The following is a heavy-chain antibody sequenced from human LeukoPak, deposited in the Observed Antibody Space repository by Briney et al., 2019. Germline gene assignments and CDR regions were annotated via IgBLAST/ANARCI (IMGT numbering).Heavy chain of an antibody. Sequence: ASVKVSCKASGYPFVSYVIHWVRQAPGQRLEWMGWINPDNGNAEYSQKFQGRVTITRDPSATTAYMELSSLRSEDMAVYYCAKDRGGTGDFDYWGLGTLVTDSS. J-gene: IGHJ4*02. CDR2: INPDNGNA. D-gene: IGHD3-10*01. CDR3: AKDRGGTGDFDY. CDR1: GYPFVSYV. V-gene: IGHV1-3*01.